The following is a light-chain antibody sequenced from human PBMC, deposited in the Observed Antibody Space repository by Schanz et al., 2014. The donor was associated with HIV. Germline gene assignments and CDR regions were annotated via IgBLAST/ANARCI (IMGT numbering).Light chain of an antibody. CDR1: SSDVGGYNY. J-gene: IGLJ2*01. CDR3: SSSAGRDDVV. V-gene: IGLV2-8*01. CDR2: EVS. Sequence: QFALTQPASVSGSPGQSVTISCTGTSSDVGGYNYLSWYQQHPGKAPKLMIFEVSKRPSGVPDRFSGSKSGNTASLTVSGLQADDEADYYCSSSAGRDDVVFGGGTKLTVL.